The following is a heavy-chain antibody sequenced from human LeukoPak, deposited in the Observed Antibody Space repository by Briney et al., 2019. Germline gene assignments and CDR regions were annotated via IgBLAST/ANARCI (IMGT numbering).Heavy chain of an antibody. D-gene: IGHD7-27*01. V-gene: IGHV3-23*01. CDR2: ISGSGGST. Sequence: QPGGSLRLSCAASGFTFSSYAMSWVRQAPGKGLEWVSAISGSGGSTFYADSVRGRFTISRDNSKNSLYLQMNSLRTEDTALYYCAKDLGPNYYYYGMDVWGQGTTVTVSS. J-gene: IGHJ6*02. CDR3: AKDLGPNYYYYGMDV. CDR1: GFTFSSYA.